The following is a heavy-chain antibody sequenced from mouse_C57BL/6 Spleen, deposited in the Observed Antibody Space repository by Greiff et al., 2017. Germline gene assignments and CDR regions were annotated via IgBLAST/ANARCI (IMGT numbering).Heavy chain of an antibody. J-gene: IGHJ4*01. CDR3: AREGGYSNFYAMDY. Sequence: EVNVVESGGGLVKPGGSLKLSCAASGFTFSSYAMSWVRQTPEKRLEWVATISDGGSYTYYPDNVQGRFTISIDNAKNNLYLQMSHLKSEDTAMYYCAREGGYSNFYAMDYWGQGTSVTVSS. CDR2: ISDGGSYT. CDR1: GFTFSSYA. V-gene: IGHV5-4*01. D-gene: IGHD2-5*01.